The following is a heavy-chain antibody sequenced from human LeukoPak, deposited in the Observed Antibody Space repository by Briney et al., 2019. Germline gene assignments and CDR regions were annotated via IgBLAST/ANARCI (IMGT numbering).Heavy chain of an antibody. Sequence: KPSGTLSLTCAVSGGSISSSNWWSWVRQPPGKGLEWIGEIYHSGSTNYNPSLKSRVTISVDKSKNQFSLKLSSVTAADTAVYYCARHLRFGEFQNWFDPWGQGTLVTVSS. V-gene: IGHV4-4*02. CDR3: ARHLRFGEFQNWFDP. D-gene: IGHD3-10*01. J-gene: IGHJ5*02. CDR2: IYHSGST. CDR1: GGSISSSNW.